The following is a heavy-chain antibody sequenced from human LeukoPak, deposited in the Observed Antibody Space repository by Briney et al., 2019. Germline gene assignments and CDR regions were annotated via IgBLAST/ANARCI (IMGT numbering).Heavy chain of an antibody. CDR2: FDPEDVET. CDR3: MLPYFYDSVGPVP. V-gene: IGHV1-24*01. CDR1: GFSLSELS. D-gene: IGHD2/OR15-2a*01. Sequence: ASVKVSCKVSGFSLSELSMHWVRQTPGEGLEWMGGFDPEDVETIYAQNFQGRVTMTEDTSTDTAYMELSSLRSEDTAVYFCMLPYFYDSVGPVPWGQGTLVTVSS. J-gene: IGHJ5*02.